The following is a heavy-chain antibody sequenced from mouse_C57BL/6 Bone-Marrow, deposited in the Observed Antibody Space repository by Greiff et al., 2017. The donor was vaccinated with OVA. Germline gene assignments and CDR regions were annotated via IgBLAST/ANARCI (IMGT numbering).Heavy chain of an antibody. Sequence: QVQLQQSGAELVRPGASVTLSCKASGYTFTDYEMHWVKQTPVHGLEWIGAIDPETGGTAYNQKFKGKAILTADKSSSTAYMELRSLTSEDSAVYYCTRSNTTVYFDYWGQGTTLTVSS. V-gene: IGHV1-15*01. CDR1: GYTFTDYE. D-gene: IGHD1-1*01. J-gene: IGHJ2*01. CDR2: IDPETGGT. CDR3: TRSNTTVYFDY.